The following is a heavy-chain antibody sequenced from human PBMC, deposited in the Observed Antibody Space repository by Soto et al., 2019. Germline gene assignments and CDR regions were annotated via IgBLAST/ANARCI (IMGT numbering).Heavy chain of an antibody. CDR1: GGTFSSYA. D-gene: IGHD3-16*02. CDR3: ATGPRYDYVWGSYRPDGGDDAFDI. Sequence: QVQLVQSGAEVKKPGSSVKVSCKASGGTFSSYAISWVRQAPGQGLEWMGGIIPIFGTANYAQKFQGRVTITADESPSTAYMELSSLRSEDTAVYYCATGPRYDYVWGSYRPDGGDDAFDIWGQGTMVTVSS. V-gene: IGHV1-69*01. CDR2: IIPIFGTA. J-gene: IGHJ3*02.